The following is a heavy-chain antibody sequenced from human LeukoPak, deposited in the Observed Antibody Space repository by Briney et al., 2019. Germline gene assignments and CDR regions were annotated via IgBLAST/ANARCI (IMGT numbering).Heavy chain of an antibody. CDR2: IYYSGST. D-gene: IGHD4/OR15-4a*01. V-gene: IGHV4-59*01. J-gene: IGHJ4*02. Sequence: SETLSLTCTVSGGSISSYYWSWIRQPPGKGLEWIGYIYYSGSTIYNPSLKSRVTISVDTSKNQFSLKLSSVTAADTAVYYCARAAAYGATKIDYWGQGTLVTVSS. CDR1: GGSISSYY. CDR3: ARAAAYGATKIDY.